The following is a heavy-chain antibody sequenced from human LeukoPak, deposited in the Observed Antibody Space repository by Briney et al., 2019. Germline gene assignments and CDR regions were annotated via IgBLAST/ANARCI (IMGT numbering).Heavy chain of an antibody. CDR3: ARVSDFLFDP. J-gene: IGHJ5*02. CDR2: IYTTGST. V-gene: IGHV4-4*07. Sequence: SETLSLTCTVSGGSISSYYWTWIRQPAGKGLEWIGRIYTTGSTNYNPSLNSRVTMSVDTSKNQFSLKLSSVTAADTAVYYCARVSDFLFDPWGQGTLVTVSS. CDR1: GGSISSYY. D-gene: IGHD3-3*01.